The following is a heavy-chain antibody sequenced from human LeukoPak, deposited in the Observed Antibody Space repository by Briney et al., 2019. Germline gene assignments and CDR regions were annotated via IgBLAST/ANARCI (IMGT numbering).Heavy chain of an antibody. V-gene: IGHV4-59*08. Sequence: PSETLSLTCTVSGGSISSYYWSWIRQPSGKGLEWIGYIYYSGSTNYNPSLKCRVTISVDTSKNQFSLKLSSVTAADTAVYYCARRDYYYGMDVWGQGTTVTVSS. J-gene: IGHJ6*02. CDR3: ARRDYYYGMDV. CDR2: IYYSGST. CDR1: GGSISSYY.